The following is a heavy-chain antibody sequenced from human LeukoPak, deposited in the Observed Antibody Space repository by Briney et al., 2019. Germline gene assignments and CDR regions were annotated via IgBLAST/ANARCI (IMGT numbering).Heavy chain of an antibody. CDR2: VSSSSYI. CDR1: GFTFSSYS. V-gene: IGHV3-21*01. D-gene: IGHD3-9*01. CDR3: ARDQTGSDAFDI. Sequence: LGGSLRLSCAASGFTFSSYSMNWVRQAPGKGLEWVSSVSSSSYIYYADSVKGRFTISRDNAKNSLYLQMNSLRAEDTAVYYCARDQTGSDAFDIWGQGTMVTVSS. J-gene: IGHJ3*02.